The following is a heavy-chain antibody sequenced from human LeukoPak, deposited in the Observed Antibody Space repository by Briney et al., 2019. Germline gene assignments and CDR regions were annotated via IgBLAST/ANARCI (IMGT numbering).Heavy chain of an antibody. V-gene: IGHV4-59*08. D-gene: IGHD6-13*01. CDR1: GDSITSYY. CDR3: ARISSSYSNYFDY. CDR2: FYYSGST. Sequence: PSETLSLTCTVSGDSITSYYWSWIRQPPGKGLEWIGYFYYSGSTNYNPSLKSRVTISVDTSKNQFSLKLSSVTAPDTAVYYCARISSSYSNYFDYWGQGTLVTVSS. J-gene: IGHJ4*02.